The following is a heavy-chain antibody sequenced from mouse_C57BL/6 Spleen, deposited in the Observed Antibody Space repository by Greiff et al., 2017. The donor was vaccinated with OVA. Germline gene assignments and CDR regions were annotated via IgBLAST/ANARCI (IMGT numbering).Heavy chain of an antibody. V-gene: IGHV2-3*01. D-gene: IGHD2-4*01. Sequence: VQLQQSGPGLVAPSPSLSITCTVSGFSLTSYGVSWVRQPPGKGLEWLGVIWGDGGTNDHSALISRLSISKDNSKCQVFLKLNRLQTDDTATYYGAKQDYDYDARLWYFDVWGTGTTVTVSS. J-gene: IGHJ1*03. CDR2: IWGDGGT. CDR3: AKQDYDYDARLWYFDV. CDR1: GFSLTSYG.